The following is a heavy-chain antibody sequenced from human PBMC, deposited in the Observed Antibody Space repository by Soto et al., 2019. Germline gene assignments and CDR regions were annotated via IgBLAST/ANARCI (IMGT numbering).Heavy chain of an antibody. CDR2: INAGNGNT. Sequence: ASVKVSCKASGYTFTSYAMHWVRHAPGQRLEWMGWINAGNGNTKYSQKFQGRVTITRDTSASTAYMELSSLRSEDTAVYYCAREGRDIVATIHDAFDIWGQGTLVTVSS. V-gene: IGHV1-3*01. CDR3: AREGRDIVATIHDAFDI. J-gene: IGHJ3*02. CDR1: GYTFTSYA. D-gene: IGHD5-12*01.